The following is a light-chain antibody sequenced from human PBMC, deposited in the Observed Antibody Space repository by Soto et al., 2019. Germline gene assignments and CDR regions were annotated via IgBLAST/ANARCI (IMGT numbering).Light chain of an antibody. CDR2: KAS. CDR1: QSISTW. CDR3: QQYSSFPPYT. V-gene: IGKV1-5*03. Sequence: DIQMTQSPSTLSTSVGERVTITCRASQSISTWLAWYQQKPGKAPRLLIYKASSLEEGVPSRFSGSGSVTEVSLTISSLQADDFATYFCQQYSSFPPYTFGQGTKLEI. J-gene: IGKJ2*01.